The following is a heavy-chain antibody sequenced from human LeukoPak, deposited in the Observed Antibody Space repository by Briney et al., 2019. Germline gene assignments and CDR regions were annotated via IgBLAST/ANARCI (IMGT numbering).Heavy chain of an antibody. CDR3: ASPKEDSDYYFDY. CDR2: IIPLFGRA. J-gene: IGHJ4*02. CDR1: VGTFRNYA. D-gene: IGHD4-11*01. Sequence: SVNVSCKASVGTFRNYAISWVRQAPGQGLEWMGGIIPLFGRAEYAQRFQGRVTITADESTSTAYLELSILRSEDTAVYYCASPKEDSDYYFDYWGQGTLVTVSS. V-gene: IGHV1-69*01.